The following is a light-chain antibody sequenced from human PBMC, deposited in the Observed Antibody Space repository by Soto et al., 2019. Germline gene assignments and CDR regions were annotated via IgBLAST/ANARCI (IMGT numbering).Light chain of an antibody. CDR3: QKYNSPPLT. CDR2: AAS. Sequence: DIQMTQSPSSLSASVGDRVTITCRASQGISNYLAWYQQKPGKVPKLLIYAASTLQSGVPSRFSGSGSGTEFTPTISNLQHEDVATYYCQKYNSPPLTFGGGTKVEIK. J-gene: IGKJ4*01. CDR1: QGISNY. V-gene: IGKV1-27*01.